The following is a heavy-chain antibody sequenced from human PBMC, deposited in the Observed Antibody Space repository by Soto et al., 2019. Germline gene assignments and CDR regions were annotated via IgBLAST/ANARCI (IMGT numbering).Heavy chain of an antibody. CDR3: ARHALSSSWYGYYYYMDV. CDR1: GYSFTSYW. D-gene: IGHD6-13*01. Sequence: PGESLKISCKGSGYSFTSYWIGWVRQMPGKGLEWMGIIYPGDSDTRYSPSFQGQVTISADKSISTAYLQWSSLKASDTAMYYCARHALSSSWYGYYYYMDVWGKGTTVTVSS. V-gene: IGHV5-51*01. J-gene: IGHJ6*03. CDR2: IYPGDSDT.